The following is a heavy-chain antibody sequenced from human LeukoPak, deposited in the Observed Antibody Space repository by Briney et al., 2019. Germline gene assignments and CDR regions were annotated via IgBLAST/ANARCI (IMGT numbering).Heavy chain of an antibody. CDR2: INHSGST. CDR1: GGSFSGYY. J-gene: IGHJ6*02. D-gene: IGHD2-2*01. Sequence: PSETLSLTCAVYGGSFSGYYWSWIRQPPGKGLEWIGEINHSGSTNYNPSLKSRVTISVDTSKNQFSLKLSSVTAADTAVYYCARGDIVVVPATNYYYYYGMDVWGQGTTVTVSS. CDR3: ARGDIVVVPATNYYYYYGMDV. V-gene: IGHV4-34*01.